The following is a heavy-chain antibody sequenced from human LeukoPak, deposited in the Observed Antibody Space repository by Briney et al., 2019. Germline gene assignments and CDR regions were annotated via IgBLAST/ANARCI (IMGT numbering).Heavy chain of an antibody. D-gene: IGHD5-12*01. CDR1: GFTFDDYT. J-gene: IGHJ4*02. Sequence: GGSLRLSCAASGFTFDDYTMHWVRQAPGKGLEWVSLISWDGGSTYYADSVKGRFTISRDNSKNSLYLQMNSLRTEDTALYYCAKDSGVYLVATVLDYWGQGTLVTVSS. CDR2: ISWDGGST. V-gene: IGHV3-43*01. CDR3: AKDSGVYLVATVLDY.